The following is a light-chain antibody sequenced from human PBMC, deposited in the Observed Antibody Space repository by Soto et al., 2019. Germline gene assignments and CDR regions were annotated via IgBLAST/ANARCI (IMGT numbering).Light chain of an antibody. V-gene: IGKV3-15*01. CDR2: GAS. J-gene: IGKJ5*01. CDR3: QQYNNWHPIT. Sequence: EVVMTQSPATLSVSPGERVTLTCRASQSVRSNLAWYQQKPGQSTRLLIYGASTRANGIPARFSGSGSGTEFTLTISSLQSEDFAVYYCQQYNNWHPITFGQGTRLEIK. CDR1: QSVRSN.